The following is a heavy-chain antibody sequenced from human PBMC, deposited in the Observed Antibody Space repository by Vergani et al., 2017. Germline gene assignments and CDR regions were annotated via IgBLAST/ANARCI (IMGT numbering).Heavy chain of an antibody. CDR2: ISYDGSNK. CDR1: GFTFSSYA. Sequence: VQLVESGGGLVQPGGSLRLSCAASGFTFSSYAMHWVRQAPGKGLEWVAVISYDGSNKYYADSVKGRFTISRDNSKNTLYLQMNSLRAEDTAVYYCARGYDYWGQGTLVTVSS. V-gene: IGHV3-30-3*01. CDR3: ARGYDY. J-gene: IGHJ4*02.